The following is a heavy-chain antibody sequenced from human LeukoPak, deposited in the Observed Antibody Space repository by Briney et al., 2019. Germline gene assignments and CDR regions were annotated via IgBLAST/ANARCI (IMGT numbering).Heavy chain of an antibody. CDR1: GFTFNNNG. CDR3: ARDRTSTWSWDY. J-gene: IGHJ4*02. D-gene: IGHD2-2*01. CDR2: ISYDGSIQ. V-gene: IGHV3-30*03. Sequence: GGSLRLSCEASGFTFNNNGMHWVRQAPGKGLEWVAVISYDGSIQYYADPVKGRFTISRDNSKSTLYLQMDSLTPEDTAVYYCARDRTSTWSWDYWGQGTLVTVSS.